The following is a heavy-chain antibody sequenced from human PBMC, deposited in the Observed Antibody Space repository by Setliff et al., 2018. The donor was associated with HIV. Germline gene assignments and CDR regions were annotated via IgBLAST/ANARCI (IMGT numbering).Heavy chain of an antibody. J-gene: IGHJ5*02. CDR1: ASSISSDYC. CDR3: ARIGSGWSVGWFDP. Sequence: SETLSLTCAVSASSISSDYCWGGIRQHPGKGLEWIGRTHHSWSTYYNPSLNSRVTISVETSKNHFSLKLRSVTAADTAVYYCARIGSGWSVGWFDPWGQGTLVTVSS. V-gene: IGHV4-38-2*01. D-gene: IGHD6-13*01. CDR2: THHSWST.